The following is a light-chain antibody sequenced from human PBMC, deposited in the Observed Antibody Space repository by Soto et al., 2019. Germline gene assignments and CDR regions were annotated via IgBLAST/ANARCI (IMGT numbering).Light chain of an antibody. CDR2: RNN. CDR3: AAWDHSLSVWV. Sequence: QSVLTQPPSASGTPGQRVTISCSGSSSNIGSNYVYWYQQLPGTAPKLLIYRNNQRPSGVPDRFSGSKSGTSASLAISGLRSEDEADYYCAAWDHSLSVWVFGGGTKLTVL. CDR1: SSNIGSNY. V-gene: IGLV1-47*01. J-gene: IGLJ3*02.